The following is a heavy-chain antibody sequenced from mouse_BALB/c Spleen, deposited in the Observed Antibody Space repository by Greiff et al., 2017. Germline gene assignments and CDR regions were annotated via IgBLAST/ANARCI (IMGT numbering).Heavy chain of an antibody. Sequence: QVQLQQPGAELVMPGASVKMSCKASGYTFTDYWMHWVKQRPGQGLEWIGAIDTSDSYTSYNQKFKGKATLTVDESSSTAYMQLSSLTSEDSAVYYCARSRGYDPCAYWGQGTLVTVSA. CDR2: IDTSDSYT. D-gene: IGHD2-2*01. CDR1: GYTFTDYW. V-gene: IGHV1-69*01. J-gene: IGHJ3*01. CDR3: ARSRGYDPCAY.